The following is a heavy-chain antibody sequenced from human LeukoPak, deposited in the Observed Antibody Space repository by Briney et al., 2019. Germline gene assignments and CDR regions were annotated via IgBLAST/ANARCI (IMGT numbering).Heavy chain of an antibody. D-gene: IGHD6-19*01. V-gene: IGHV1-18*01. CDR1: GYPFTSYG. CDR2: ISAYIVNT. Sequence: DSGKVSCKASGYPFTSYGISWVRQAPGQGLEWMGWISAYIVNTNSAQKLQGRVTMTTDTSTSTAHMELRSLRSDDTAVYYRARGNGSIAVPGTWPRRPSYYFDYWGPGNLVTVSS. CDR3: ARGNGSIAVPGTWPRRPSYYFDY. J-gene: IGHJ4*02.